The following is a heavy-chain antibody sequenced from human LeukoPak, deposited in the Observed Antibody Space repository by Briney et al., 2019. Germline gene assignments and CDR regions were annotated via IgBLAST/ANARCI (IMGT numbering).Heavy chain of an antibody. CDR3: ARRAYSSGFDYIDY. D-gene: IGHD6-19*01. CDR1: GGSISSYY. J-gene: IGHJ4*02. Sequence: TSETLSLTCTVSGGSISSYYWSWIRQPPGKGLELIGFIYYSGSTSYNPPLKSRVTISVDTSKSQFSLKLSSVIAADTAAYYCARRAYSSGFDYIDYWGQGTLVTVSS. V-gene: IGHV4-59*08. CDR2: IYYSGST.